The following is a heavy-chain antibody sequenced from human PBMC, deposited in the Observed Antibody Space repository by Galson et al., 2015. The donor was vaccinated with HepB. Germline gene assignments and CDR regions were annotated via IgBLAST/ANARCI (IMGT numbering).Heavy chain of an antibody. CDR3: ARGSVGGNFDY. J-gene: IGHJ4*02. V-gene: IGHV1-46*04. D-gene: IGHD1-26*01. CDR1: GYTFTSYY. Sequence: SVKVSCKASGYTFTSYYMHWVRQAPGQGLEWMGITNPSGGSTSYAQKLQGRVTMTRDTSTSRVHMELRSRRSEDSAVYYCARGSVGGNFDYWGQGTLVTVSS. CDR2: TNPSGGST.